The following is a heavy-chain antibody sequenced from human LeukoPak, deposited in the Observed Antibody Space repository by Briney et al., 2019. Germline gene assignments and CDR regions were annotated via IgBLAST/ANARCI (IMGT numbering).Heavy chain of an antibody. Sequence: ASVKVSGKASAYTFTGYYMHWVRQAAGQGLEWMGWINPNSGGTNYAQNFQGRVTMTRDTSISTAYMELSRLRSDDTAVYYCARIGGYWNHVYWGQRTLVTVSS. CDR1: AYTFTGYY. J-gene: IGHJ4*02. V-gene: IGHV1-2*02. CDR2: INPNSGGT. D-gene: IGHD1-1*01. CDR3: ARIGGYWNHVY.